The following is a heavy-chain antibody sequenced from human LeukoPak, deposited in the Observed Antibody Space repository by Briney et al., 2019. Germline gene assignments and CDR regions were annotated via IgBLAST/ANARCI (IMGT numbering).Heavy chain of an antibody. V-gene: IGHV3-21*01. CDR3: ARDLQIWDTAMVD. CDR1: GFTFSSYM. J-gene: IGHJ4*02. Sequence: PGGSLRLSCAASGFTFSSYMMNWVRQAPGKGLEWVSSINSGSTYTYYTESVKGRFTVSRDNAKNSLFLQMNSLRAEDTAVYYCARDLQIWDTAMVDWGQGTLVTVSS. D-gene: IGHD5-18*01. CDR2: INSGSTYT.